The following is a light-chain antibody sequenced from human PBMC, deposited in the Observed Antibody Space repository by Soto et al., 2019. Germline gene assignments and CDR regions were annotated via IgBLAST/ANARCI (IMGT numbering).Light chain of an antibody. CDR2: AVY. V-gene: IGKV1-12*01. CDR3: KQAKSFPIT. CDR1: HDIGSW. J-gene: IGKJ5*01. Sequence: IQMTQSPSVVSASVGDRVTITCRASHDIGSWLAWYQQKPGKAHHPLIYAVYSLQSGVQSRFSGSGSGTVFTLTITSLQPEDFATYFCKQAKSFPITVGQGTRLEIK.